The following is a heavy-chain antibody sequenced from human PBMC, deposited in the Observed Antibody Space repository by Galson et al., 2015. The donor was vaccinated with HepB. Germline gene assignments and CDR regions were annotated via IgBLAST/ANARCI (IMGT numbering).Heavy chain of an antibody. CDR1: GGSVSSRSYY. J-gene: IGHJ4*02. V-gene: IGHV4-61*01. Sequence: VSGGSVSSRSYYWNWTRQPPGKELEWIGFIYFSGSTNYNPSLKSRVTISVDTSKNQFSLKLSSVTAADTAVYYCARAVVPAPAPFDYWGQGTLVTVSS. D-gene: IGHD2-2*01. CDR3: ARAVVPAPAPFDY. CDR2: IYFSGST.